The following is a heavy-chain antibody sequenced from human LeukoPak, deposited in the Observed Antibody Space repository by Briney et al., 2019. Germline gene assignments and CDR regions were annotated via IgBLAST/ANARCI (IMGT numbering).Heavy chain of an antibody. Sequence: SETLSLTCAVSGVSISSGGYSWRWIRQPPGKGLEWIGYIYHNGNTYYSPSLKSRVTISVDRSKNQLSLKLSSVTAADTAVYYCARNTVTTRSVSWFDPWGQGTLVTVSS. CDR3: ARNTVTTRSVSWFDP. CDR2: IYHNGNT. V-gene: IGHV4-30-2*01. J-gene: IGHJ5*02. D-gene: IGHD4-11*01. CDR1: GVSISSGGYS.